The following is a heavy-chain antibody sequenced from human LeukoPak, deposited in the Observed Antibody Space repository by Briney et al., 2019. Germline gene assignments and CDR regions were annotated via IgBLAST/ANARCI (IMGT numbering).Heavy chain of an antibody. CDR1: GFTFSSYA. CDR2: ISGSGGST. D-gene: IGHD1-26*01. Sequence: PGGSLRLCCAASGFTFSSYAMSWVRQAPGKGLEWVSAISGSGGSTYYADSVKGRFTISRDNSKNTLYLQMNSLRAEDTAVYYCAKDRFSGRAPSDYWGQGTLVTVSS. V-gene: IGHV3-23*01. CDR3: AKDRFSGRAPSDY. J-gene: IGHJ4*02.